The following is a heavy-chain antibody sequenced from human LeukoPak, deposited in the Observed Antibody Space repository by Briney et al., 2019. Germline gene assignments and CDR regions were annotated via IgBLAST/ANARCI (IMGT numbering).Heavy chain of an antibody. CDR1: GFTFTTNA. Sequence: PGGSLRLSCSASGFTFTTNAMTWVRRAPGKGLEWVSTIRGNGDRTHYADSVTGRFTISRDNSKNTLYLQMNSLRGEDSAIYYCAKGQELDDGVFDSWGQGTLVTVSS. CDR2: IRGNGDRT. J-gene: IGHJ4*02. V-gene: IGHV3-23*01. CDR3: AKGQELDDGVFDS. D-gene: IGHD1-1*01.